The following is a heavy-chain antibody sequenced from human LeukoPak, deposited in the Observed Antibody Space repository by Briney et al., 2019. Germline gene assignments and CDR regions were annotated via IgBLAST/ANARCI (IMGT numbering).Heavy chain of an antibody. Sequence: GGSLRLSCAASGFTFSSYWMSWVRQAPGKGLEWVANIKQDGSEKYYVDSVKGRFTISRDNAKNSLYLQMNSLRAEDTAVYYCASASRIAIFGMVNYDLDVWGRGTTVTVSS. J-gene: IGHJ6*02. CDR1: GFTFSSYW. D-gene: IGHD3-3*01. CDR3: ASASRIAIFGMVNYDLDV. CDR2: IKQDGSEK. V-gene: IGHV3-7*03.